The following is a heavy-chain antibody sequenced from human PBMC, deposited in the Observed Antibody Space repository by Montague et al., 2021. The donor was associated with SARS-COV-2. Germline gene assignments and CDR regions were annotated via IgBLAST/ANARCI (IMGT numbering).Heavy chain of an antibody. V-gene: IGHV4-39*01. D-gene: IGHD3-22*01. CDR1: GGSISSSSYY. CDR2: IHYSGST. CDR3: ASPKYYYDSSGSDAFDI. J-gene: IGHJ3*02. Sequence: SETLSLTCTVSGGSISSSSYYWGWIRQPPGKGLEWIGSIHYSGSTYYNSSLKSRVTISVDTSKNQSSRRLSSVAAADTAVYYCASPKYYYDSSGSDAFDIWGQGTMVTVSS.